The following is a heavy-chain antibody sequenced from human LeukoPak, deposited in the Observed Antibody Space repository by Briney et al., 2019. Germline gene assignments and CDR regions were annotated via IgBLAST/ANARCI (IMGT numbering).Heavy chain of an antibody. CDR3: ARTYSGSYSPADY. CDR2: IIPIFGTA. J-gene: IGHJ4*02. V-gene: IGHV1-69*13. Sequence: ASVKVSCKASGGTFSSYAISWVRQAPGQGLEWMGGIIPIFGTANYAQKFQGRVTITADESTSTAYMELSSLRSEDTAEYYCARTYSGSYSPADYWGQGTLVTVSS. D-gene: IGHD1-26*01. CDR1: GGTFSSYA.